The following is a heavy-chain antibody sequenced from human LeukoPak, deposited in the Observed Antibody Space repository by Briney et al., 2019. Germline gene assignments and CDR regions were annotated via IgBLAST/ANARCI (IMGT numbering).Heavy chain of an antibody. D-gene: IGHD3-16*01. V-gene: IGHV3-48*03. J-gene: IGHJ3*02. CDR2: ISSSGSTI. Sequence: GGSLRLSCAASGFTFSSYEMNWVRQAPGKGLEWASYISSSGSTIYYADSVKGRFTISRDNAKNSLYLQMNSLRAEDTAVYYCARVSRAMITFGGVISVDAFDIWGQGTMVTVSS. CDR1: GFTFSSYE. CDR3: ARVSRAMITFGGVISVDAFDI.